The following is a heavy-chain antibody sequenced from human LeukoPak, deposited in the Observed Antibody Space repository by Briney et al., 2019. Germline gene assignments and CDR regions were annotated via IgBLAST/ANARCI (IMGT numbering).Heavy chain of an antibody. Sequence: GGSLRLSCAASGFTFSSYSMNWVRQAPGKGLEWVSSISSSSSYIYYADSVKGRFTISRDNAKNSLYLQMNSLRAEDTAVYYCARDRVGVGVTFDYWGQGTLVTVSS. CDR2: ISSSSSYI. CDR3: ARDRVGVGVTFDY. CDR1: GFTFSSYS. D-gene: IGHD1-26*01. J-gene: IGHJ4*02. V-gene: IGHV3-21*06.